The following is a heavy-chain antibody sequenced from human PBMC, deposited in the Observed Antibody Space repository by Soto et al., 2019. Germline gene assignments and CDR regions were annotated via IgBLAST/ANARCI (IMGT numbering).Heavy chain of an antibody. CDR3: ARAGVLNWFDP. J-gene: IGHJ5*02. CDR1: RGTFSSYA. Sequence: QMHLVQSGAEVKKPGSSVKVSCKASRGTFSSYALNWVRQAPGQGLEWMGGIIPKFGSANYAQKFQGRVTITADESTSTAYMELSSLRSEDTALYYCARAGVLNWFDPWAQGTLVTVSS. V-gene: IGHV1-69*01. D-gene: IGHD6-19*01. CDR2: IIPKFGSA.